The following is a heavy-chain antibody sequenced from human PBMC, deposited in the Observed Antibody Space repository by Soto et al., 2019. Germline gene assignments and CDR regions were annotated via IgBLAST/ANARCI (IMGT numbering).Heavy chain of an antibody. CDR2: IIPIFGTA. Sequence: VASVKVSCKASGGTFSSYAISWVRQAPGQGLEWMGGIIPIFGTANYAQKFQGRVTITADKSTSTAYMELSSLRSEDTAVYYCARDNAYYDILTGYPSRAFDIWGQGTMVTVSS. CDR3: ARDNAYYDILTGYPSRAFDI. D-gene: IGHD3-9*01. CDR1: GGTFSSYA. J-gene: IGHJ3*02. V-gene: IGHV1-69*06.